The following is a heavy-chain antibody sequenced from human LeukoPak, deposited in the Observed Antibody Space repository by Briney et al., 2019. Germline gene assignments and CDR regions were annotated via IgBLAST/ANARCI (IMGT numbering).Heavy chain of an antibody. CDR2: ISGSGGST. J-gene: IGHJ4*02. V-gene: IGHV3-23*01. Sequence: GGSLRLSCAASGFTFSSYAMSWVRQAPGKGLEWVSAISGSGGSTYYADSVKGRFTISRDNSKNTLYLQMNSLRAEDTAVYYCAKSTPGVETAMVDIDYWGQGPLVSVSS. CDR1: GFTFSSYA. D-gene: IGHD5-18*01. CDR3: AKSTPGVETAMVDIDY.